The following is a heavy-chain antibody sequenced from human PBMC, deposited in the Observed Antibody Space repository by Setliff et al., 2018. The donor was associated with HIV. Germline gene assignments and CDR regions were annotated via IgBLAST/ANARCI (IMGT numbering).Heavy chain of an antibody. CDR3: ARAPNSPYYSNFWYADH. CDR2: LYPGDSDI. CDR1: GYSFTTYW. Sequence: GESLKISCKTSGYSFTTYWIGWVRQMPGKGLEWMALLYPGDSDIRYSPSFQSQVTVSADKSIGTAYLQWNSLKAPDTALYFCARAPNSPYYSNFWYADHWGQGTLVTVSS. J-gene: IGHJ5*02. V-gene: IGHV5-51*01. D-gene: IGHD3-22*01.